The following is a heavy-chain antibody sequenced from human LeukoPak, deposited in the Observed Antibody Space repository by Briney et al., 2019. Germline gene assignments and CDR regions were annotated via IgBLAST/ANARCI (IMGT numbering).Heavy chain of an antibody. CDR1: GFTFSSYW. J-gene: IGHJ5*02. CDR2: IYHSGST. V-gene: IGHV4-4*02. D-gene: IGHD6-13*01. Sequence: GSLRLSCAASGFTFSSYWMTWVRQAPGKGLEWIGEIYHSGSTNYNPSLKSRVTISVDKSKNQFSLKLSSVTAADTAVYYCARGLSQQLVRGWFDPWGQGTLVTVSS. CDR3: ARGLSQQLVRGWFDP.